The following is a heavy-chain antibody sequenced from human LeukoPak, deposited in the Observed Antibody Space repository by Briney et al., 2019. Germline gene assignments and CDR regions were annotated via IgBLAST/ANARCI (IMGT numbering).Heavy chain of an antibody. CDR3: ARDGGSLRAFDI. V-gene: IGHV3-21*01. J-gene: IGHJ3*02. Sequence: GGSLRLSCAASGFTFSSYSMNWVHQAPGKGLEWVSSISSSSSYIYYADSVKGRFTISRDNAKNSLYLQMNSLRAEDTAEYYCARDGGSLRAFDIWGQGTMVTVSS. CDR1: GFTFSSYS. CDR2: ISSSSSYI. D-gene: IGHD1-26*01.